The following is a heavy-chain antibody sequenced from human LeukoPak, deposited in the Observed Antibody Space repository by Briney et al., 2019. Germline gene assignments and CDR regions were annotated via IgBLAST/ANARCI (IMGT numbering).Heavy chain of an antibody. Sequence: GGSLRLSCAASGFTFSGYGMHWVRQAPGKGLEWVAFIRYDGNDKYYADSVKGRFTISRDNSKNTLYLQMNSLRAEGTAVYYCASRNSNGYFGTPWGQGTLVTVSS. CDR3: ASRNSNGYFGTP. CDR1: GFTFSGYG. D-gene: IGHD3-22*01. CDR2: IRYDGNDK. J-gene: IGHJ5*02. V-gene: IGHV3-30*02.